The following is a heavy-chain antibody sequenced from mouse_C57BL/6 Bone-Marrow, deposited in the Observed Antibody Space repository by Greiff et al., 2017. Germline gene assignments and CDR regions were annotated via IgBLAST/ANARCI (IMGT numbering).Heavy chain of an antibody. V-gene: IGHV1-15*01. CDR2: IDPGTGGT. D-gene: IGHD2-3*01. CDR1: GYTFTDYE. J-gene: IGHJ3*01. Sequence: QVQLQQPGAELVMPGASVKLSCKASGYTFTDYEMHWVKQTPVHGLEWIGAIDPGTGGTAYNQKFKGKAILTADKSSSTAYMELRSLTSEDSAVYYCTGLGGYLRSAWFAYWGQGSLVTVSA. CDR3: TGLGGYLRSAWFAY.